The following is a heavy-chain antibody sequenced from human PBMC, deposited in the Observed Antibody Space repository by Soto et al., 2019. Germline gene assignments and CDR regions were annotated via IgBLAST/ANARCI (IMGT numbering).Heavy chain of an antibody. CDR3: ARVGDRITIFGVVMSGNWFDP. Sequence: PSETLSLTCAVYSGSFSGYYWSWIRQPPGKGLEWIGEINHSGSTNYNPSLKSRVTISVDTSKNQFSLKLSSVTAADTAVYYCARVGDRITIFGVVMSGNWFDPWGQGTLVTVSS. CDR2: INHSGST. D-gene: IGHD3-3*01. V-gene: IGHV4-34*01. J-gene: IGHJ5*02. CDR1: SGSFSGYY.